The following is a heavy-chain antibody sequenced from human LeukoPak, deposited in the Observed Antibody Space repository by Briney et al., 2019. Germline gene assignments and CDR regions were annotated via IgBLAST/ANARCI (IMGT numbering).Heavy chain of an antibody. CDR2: IKQDGSEK. V-gene: IGHV3-7*04. CDR3: ARVSHSAASYYYYYMDV. D-gene: IGHD2-2*01. J-gene: IGHJ6*03. CDR1: GFTFSSYW. Sequence: PGGSLRLSCAASGFTFSSYWMSWVRQTPGKGLEWVANIKQDGSEKYYVDSVKGRFTISRDNAKNSLYLQMNSLRAEDTAVYYCARVSHSAASYYYYYMDVWGKGTTVTVSS.